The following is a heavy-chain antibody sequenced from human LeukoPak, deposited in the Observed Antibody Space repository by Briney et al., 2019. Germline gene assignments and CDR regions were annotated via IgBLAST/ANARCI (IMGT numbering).Heavy chain of an antibody. D-gene: IGHD4-17*01. CDR3: ARGGMTTILDY. CDR2: IYHSGST. CDR1: GASIRNYY. V-gene: IGHV4-59*01. Sequence: PSEALSLTCTVSGASIRNYYWSWIRQPPGKGLEWIGYIYHSGSTTYHPSLKSPVTISVDTSKSQFSLKLSSVTAADTAMYYCARGGMTTILDYWGRGTLVTVSS. J-gene: IGHJ4*02.